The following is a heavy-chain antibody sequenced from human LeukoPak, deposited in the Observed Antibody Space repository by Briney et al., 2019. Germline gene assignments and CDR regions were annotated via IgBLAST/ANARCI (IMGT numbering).Heavy chain of an antibody. CDR3: ARDLGSNYVYFDY. V-gene: IGHV4-4*07. CDR1: GGSISSHY. J-gene: IGHJ4*02. D-gene: IGHD1-26*01. CDR2: IHTSGIT. Sequence: SETLSLTRTVSGGSISSHYWSWLRQPAGKGLEYIGRIHTSGITNYNPSLKSRVTMSGDTSKNQFYLNLRSVTAADTAVYYCARDLGSNYVYFDYWGQGSLVTVSS.